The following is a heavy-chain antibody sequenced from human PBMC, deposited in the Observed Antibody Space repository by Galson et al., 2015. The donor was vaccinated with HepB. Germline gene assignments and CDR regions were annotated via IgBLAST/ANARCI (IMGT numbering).Heavy chain of an antibody. J-gene: IGHJ4*02. CDR2: IYYTGST. V-gene: IGHV4-59*08. CDR1: GGSFSGYY. D-gene: IGHD2-21*02. CDR3: ARLQNCGGNCYSFDY. Sequence: DTLSLTCAVYGGSFSGYYWSWIRQPPEKGLEWIGFIYYTGSTQYNSSLKSRLTISVDTSKNQFSLKLTSVTATDTAVYYCARLQNCGGNCYSFDYWGQGALVTVSS.